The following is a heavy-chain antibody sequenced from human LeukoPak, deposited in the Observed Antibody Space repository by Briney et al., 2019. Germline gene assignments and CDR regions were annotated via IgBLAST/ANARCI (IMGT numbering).Heavy chain of an antibody. CDR2: IIPIFGTA. V-gene: IGHV1-69*05. CDR3: AKRSRGQENSIVVVPASSRDYFDY. D-gene: IGHD2-2*01. CDR1: GGTFSSYA. Sequence: ASVKVSCKASGGTFSSYAISWVRQAPGQGLEWMGGIIPIFGTANYAQKFQGRVTITTDESTSTAYMELSSLRAEDTAVYYRAKRSRGQENSIVVVPASSRDYFDYWGQGTLVTVSS. J-gene: IGHJ4*02.